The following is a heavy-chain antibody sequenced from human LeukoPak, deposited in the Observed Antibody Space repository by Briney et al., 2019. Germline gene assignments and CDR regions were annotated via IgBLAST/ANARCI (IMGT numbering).Heavy chain of an antibody. CDR2: IYYSGST. Sequence: SETLSLTCTVSGAAISSYYWSWIRQPPGQGLEWIGYIYYSGSTNYNPSLKSRVTISVDTSKNQFSLKLSSVTAADTALYYSASSLDSSGWYFGVYWGQGTLVTVSS. CDR3: ASSLDSSGWYFGVY. J-gene: IGHJ4*02. D-gene: IGHD6-19*01. V-gene: IGHV4-59*01. CDR1: GAAISSYY.